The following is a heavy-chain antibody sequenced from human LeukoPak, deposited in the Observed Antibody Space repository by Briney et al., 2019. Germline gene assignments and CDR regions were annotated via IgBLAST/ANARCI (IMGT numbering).Heavy chain of an antibody. CDR1: GGSISSGDYY. V-gene: IGHV4-30-4*01. CDR3: AREPSTVTVPFDY. Sequence: SSETLSLTCTVSGGSISSGDYYWSWIRQPPGKGLEWIGYIYYSGSTYYNPSLKSRVTVSVDTSKNQFSLKLSSVTAADTAVYYCAREPSTVTVPFDYWGQGTLVTVSS. J-gene: IGHJ4*02. D-gene: IGHD4-17*01. CDR2: IYYSGST.